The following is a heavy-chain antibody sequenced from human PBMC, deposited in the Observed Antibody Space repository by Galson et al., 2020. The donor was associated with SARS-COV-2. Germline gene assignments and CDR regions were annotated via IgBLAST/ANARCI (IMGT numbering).Heavy chain of an antibody. V-gene: IGHV3-53*01. CDR1: GFTVSNHY. D-gene: IGHD6-19*01. CDR2: IFSGGST. J-gene: IGHJ4*01. CDR3: ASDTPMYSGGWYPAY. Sequence: GESLKISCAASGFTVSNHYMRWVRQAPGKGLEWVSVIFSGGSTYFADPVPRRFSVSRDNSKNTLFLQMNGLRAEDTAVYYCASDTPMYSGGWYPAYWGRGTLVTVSS.